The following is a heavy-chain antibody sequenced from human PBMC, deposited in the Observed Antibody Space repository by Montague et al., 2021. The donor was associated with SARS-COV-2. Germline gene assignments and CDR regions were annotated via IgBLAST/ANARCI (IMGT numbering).Heavy chain of an antibody. J-gene: IGHJ5*02. CDR2: IYYTGRT. V-gene: IGHV4-39*01. D-gene: IGHD6-19*01. CDR1: SGSIRSSNYY. Sequence: SETLSLTCTVSSGSIRSSNYYWGWNRQPPGKGLEWIGSIYYTGRTFYNLSLRSRLAISIDTSNNQFSLRLSSVTAADTAVYYCARRNGGLAVGGIWFDPWGQGRLVTVSS. CDR3: ARRNGGLAVGGIWFDP.